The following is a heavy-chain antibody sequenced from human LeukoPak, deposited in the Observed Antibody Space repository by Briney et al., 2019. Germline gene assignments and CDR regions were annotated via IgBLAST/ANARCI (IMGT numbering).Heavy chain of an antibody. D-gene: IGHD3-10*01. Sequence: GGSLRLSCAASGFTFSSYGMHWVRQAPGKGLEWVAFIRYNGSNKYYADSVKGRFTISRDNSKNTLYLQMNSLRAEDTALYYCAKDYYGSGSYPRTHFDYWGQGTLVTVSS. CDR1: GFTFSSYG. V-gene: IGHV3-30*02. CDR3: AKDYYGSGSYPRTHFDY. J-gene: IGHJ4*02. CDR2: IRYNGSNK.